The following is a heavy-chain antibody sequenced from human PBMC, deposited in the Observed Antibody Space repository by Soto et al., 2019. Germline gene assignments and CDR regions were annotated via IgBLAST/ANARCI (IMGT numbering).Heavy chain of an antibody. CDR3: ARGRSLFRAGDTSVNFFDY. CDR1: GYTLSSYG. CDR2: INGGNGDT. Sequence: VQLVQSEAEVKKPGASVKVSCKASGYTLSSYGIHWVRQAPGQRLEWMGWINGGNGDTMYAQKFQDRVTMTRGTSANTAYTEVSSLASKDTAVYYCARGRSLFRAGDTSVNFFDYWGQGTLVTVSS. D-gene: IGHD1-26*01. V-gene: IGHV1-3*01. J-gene: IGHJ4*02.